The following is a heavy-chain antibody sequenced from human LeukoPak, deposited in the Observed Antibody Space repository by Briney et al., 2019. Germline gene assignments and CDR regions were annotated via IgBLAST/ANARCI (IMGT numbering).Heavy chain of an antibody. Sequence: SETLSLTCTVSGGSISSYYWSWIRQPPGKGLEWIGYIYYSGSTNYNPSLKSRVTISVDTSKNQFSLKLSSVTAADTAVYYCARWGDGYTRYYFYYMDVWGKGTTVTVSS. CDR1: GGSISSYY. CDR3: ARWGDGYTRYYFYYMDV. D-gene: IGHD5-24*01. J-gene: IGHJ6*03. V-gene: IGHV4-59*08. CDR2: IYYSGST.